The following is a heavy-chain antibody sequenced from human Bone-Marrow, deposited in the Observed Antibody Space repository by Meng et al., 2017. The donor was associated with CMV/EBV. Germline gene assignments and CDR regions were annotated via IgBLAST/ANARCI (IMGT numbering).Heavy chain of an antibody. CDR1: GFTFSSYS. Sequence: GESLKISCAASGFTFSSYSMNWVRQSPGKGLEWVSSISSTSTYIYYAESVKGRFTISRDNAKNSLYLQMNSLRVEDTAIYYCARDWFDPNSSPRDYWGQGTRVTVSS. D-gene: IGHD3-10*01. V-gene: IGHV3-21*01. J-gene: IGHJ4*02. CDR2: ISSTSTYI. CDR3: ARDWFDPNSSPRDY.